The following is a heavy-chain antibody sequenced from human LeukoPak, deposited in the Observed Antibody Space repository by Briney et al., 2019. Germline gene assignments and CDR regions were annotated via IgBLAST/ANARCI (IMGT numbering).Heavy chain of an antibody. D-gene: IGHD2-2*01. CDR2: IYYSWST. J-gene: IGHJ6*02. V-gene: IGHV4-59*01. Sequence: SETLSLTCTVSGGSISSYYWSWIRQPPGTGLEWIGIIYYSWSTNYNSSLKSRVTISVDTSKNQFSLKLSSVTAADTAVYYCARDLIVVVPAANYHEGINYYYYYYGMDVWGQGTTVTVSS. CDR1: GGSISSYY. CDR3: ARDLIVVVPAANYHEGINYYYYYYGMDV.